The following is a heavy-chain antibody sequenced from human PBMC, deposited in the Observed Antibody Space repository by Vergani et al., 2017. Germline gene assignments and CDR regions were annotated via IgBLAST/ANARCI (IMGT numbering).Heavy chain of an antibody. V-gene: IGHV5-51*01. CDR3: ARQRLGSGWYFDY. D-gene: IGHD6-19*01. J-gene: IGHJ4*02. Sequence: EVQLVQSGAEVKKPGESLKISCKGSGYSFTSYWIGGVRQMPGKGLEWMGIIYPGDSDTRYSPSFQGQGTISADKSISTAYRQWSSLKVSDTAMYYCARQRLGSGWYFDYWGQGTLVTVSS. CDR2: IYPGDSDT. CDR1: GYSFTSYW.